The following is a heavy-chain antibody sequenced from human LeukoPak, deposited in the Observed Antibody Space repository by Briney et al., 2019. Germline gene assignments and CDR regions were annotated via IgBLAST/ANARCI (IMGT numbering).Heavy chain of an antibody. CDR3: ARVTVTKAFDI. J-gene: IGHJ3*02. CDR1: GYTFTSYY. V-gene: IGHV1-46*01. D-gene: IGHD4-17*01. CDR2: INPSGGST. Sequence: ASVKVSYKASGYTFTSYYMHWVRQAPGQGLEWMGIINPSGGSTSYAQKFQGRVTMTRDMSTSTVYMELSSLRSEDTAVYYCARVTVTKAFDIWGQGTMVTVSS.